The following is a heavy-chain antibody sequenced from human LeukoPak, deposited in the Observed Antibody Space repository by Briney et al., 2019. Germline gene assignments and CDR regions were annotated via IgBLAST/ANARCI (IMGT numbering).Heavy chain of an antibody. V-gene: IGHV4-39*01. CDR1: GGSIRSSNYY. D-gene: IGHD3-22*01. Sequence: SSETLSPTCNVLGGSIRSSNYYWGWIRQPPGKGLDWIGSIYYSGSTYYNPSLKGRGTMSVDTSNNQFSLKLTSATATDTAVYYCVRLFYYDSRGPPSWGQGTLVTVSS. CDR2: IYYSGST. CDR3: VRLFYYDSRGPPS. J-gene: IGHJ5*02.